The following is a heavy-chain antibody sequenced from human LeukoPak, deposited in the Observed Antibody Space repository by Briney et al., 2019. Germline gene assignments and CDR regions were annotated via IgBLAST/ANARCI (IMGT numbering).Heavy chain of an antibody. V-gene: IGHV3-30-3*01. Sequence: PGGSLRLSCAASGFTFSFYAMHWVRQAPGKGLEWVAVISYDGSNKYYADSVKGRFTISRDNSKNTLYLQMNSLRAEDTAVYYCARDAPPSGYWGQGTLVTVSS. CDR2: ISYDGSNK. J-gene: IGHJ4*02. CDR1: GFTFSFYA. D-gene: IGHD3-10*01. CDR3: ARDAPPSGY.